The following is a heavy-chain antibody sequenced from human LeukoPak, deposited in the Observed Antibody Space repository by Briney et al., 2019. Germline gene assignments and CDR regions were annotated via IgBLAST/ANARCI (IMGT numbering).Heavy chain of an antibody. CDR3: ARHYYDFWSGYARDAFDI. D-gene: IGHD3-3*01. Sequence: PSETLSLTCTVSGGSISSYYWSWIRQPPGKGLEWIGYIYYSGSTNYNPSLKSRVTISVDTSKNQFSLKLSSVTAADTAVYYCARHYYDFWSGYARDAFDIWGQGTMVTVSS. CDR2: IYYSGST. CDR1: GGSISSYY. J-gene: IGHJ3*02. V-gene: IGHV4-59*08.